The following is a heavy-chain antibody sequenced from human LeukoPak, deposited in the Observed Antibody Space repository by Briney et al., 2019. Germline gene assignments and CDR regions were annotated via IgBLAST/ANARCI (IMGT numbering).Heavy chain of an antibody. V-gene: IGHV1-2*02. Sequence: ASVKVSCKASGYTFTGYYMHWVRQAPGQGLEWMGWINPNSGGTNYAQKFQGRVTMTRDTSISTAYMELSRLRSEDTAVYYCAREDGYNLGGLFDYWGQGTLVTVSS. D-gene: IGHD5-24*01. CDR1: GYTFTGYY. J-gene: IGHJ4*02. CDR3: AREDGYNLGGLFDY. CDR2: INPNSGGT.